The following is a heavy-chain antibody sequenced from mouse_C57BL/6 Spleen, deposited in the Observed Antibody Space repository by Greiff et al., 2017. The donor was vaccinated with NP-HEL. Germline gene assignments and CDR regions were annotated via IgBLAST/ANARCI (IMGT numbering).Heavy chain of an antibody. D-gene: IGHD4-1*01. CDR3: AREGTGTYYYAMDY. J-gene: IGHJ4*01. V-gene: IGHV3-6*01. CDR2: ISYDGSN. CDR1: GYSITSGYY. Sequence: EVKLVESGPGLVKPSQSLSLTCSVTGYSITSGYYWNWIRQFPGNKLEWMGYISYDGSNNYNPSLKNRISITRDTSKNQFFLKLNSVTTEDTATYYCAREGTGTYYYAMDYWGQGTSVTVSS.